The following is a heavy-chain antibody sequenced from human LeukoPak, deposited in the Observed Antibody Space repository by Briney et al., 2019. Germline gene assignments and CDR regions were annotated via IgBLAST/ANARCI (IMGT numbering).Heavy chain of an antibody. CDR3: ASQDIVVVPAAMRGLNYYGMDF. CDR1: GFTVSSNY. CDR2: IYSGGST. D-gene: IGHD2-2*01. V-gene: IGHV3-53*01. Sequence: PGGSLRLSCAASGFTVSSNYMSWVRQAPGQGLEWVSVIYSGGSTYHADYVKGRFTISRDNSKNTLYLQMNSQRTEDTAVYYCASQDIVVVPAAMRGLNYYGMDFWGQGTTVTVSS. J-gene: IGHJ6*02.